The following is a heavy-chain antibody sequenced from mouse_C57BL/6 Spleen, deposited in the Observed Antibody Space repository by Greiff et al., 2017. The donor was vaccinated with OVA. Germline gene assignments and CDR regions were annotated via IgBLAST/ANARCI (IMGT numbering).Heavy chain of an antibody. D-gene: IGHD2-4*01. CDR1: GYAFTNYL. J-gene: IGHJ4*01. CDR2: INPGSGGT. V-gene: IGHV1-54*01. Sequence: VMLVESGAELVRPGTSVKVSCKASGYAFTNYLIEWVKQRPGQGLEWIGVINPGSGGTNYNEKFKGKATLTADKSSSTAYMQHSSLTSEDSAVYFCARGGGLRRLYAMDYWGQGTSVTVSS. CDR3: ARGGGLRRLYAMDY.